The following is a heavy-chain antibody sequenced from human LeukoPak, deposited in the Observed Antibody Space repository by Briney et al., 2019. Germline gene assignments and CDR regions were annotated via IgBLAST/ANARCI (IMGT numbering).Heavy chain of an antibody. CDR1: GYTFTSYA. CDR3: ARVVGCGGDRYSGISDY. D-gene: IGHD2-21*02. Sequence: GASVKVSCKASGYTFTSYAMNWVRQAPGQGLEWMGWINTNTGNPTYAQGFTGRFVFSLDTSVSTAYLQISSLKAEDTAVYYCARVVGCGGDRYSGISDYWGQGTLVTVSS. CDR2: INTNTGNP. J-gene: IGHJ4*02. V-gene: IGHV7-4-1*02.